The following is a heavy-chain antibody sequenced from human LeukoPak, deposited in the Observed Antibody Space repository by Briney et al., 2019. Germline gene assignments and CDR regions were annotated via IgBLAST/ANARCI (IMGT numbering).Heavy chain of an antibody. D-gene: IGHD3-22*01. Sequence: GGSLRLSCAASGFTVSSNYMSWVRQAPGKGLEWVSVIYSGGSTYYADSVKGRFTISRDNSKNTLYLRMNSLRAEDTAVYYCARDTGINGYYYDSSGAYFDYWGQGTLVTVSS. CDR1: GFTVSSNY. CDR3: ARDTGINGYYYDSSGAYFDY. J-gene: IGHJ4*02. V-gene: IGHV3-66*02. CDR2: IYSGGST.